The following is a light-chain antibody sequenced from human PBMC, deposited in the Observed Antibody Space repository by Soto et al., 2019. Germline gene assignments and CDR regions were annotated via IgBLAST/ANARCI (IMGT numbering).Light chain of an antibody. CDR1: TSNIGNNY. Sequence: QPVLTQPPSVSAAPGQQVTISCSGETSNIGNNYVSWYQQLPGAAPKLLIYDTNNRPSEIPDRFSGSRSGTSATLAITGLQTGDEAVYYCGAWDSGLSGVLFGGGTKLT. V-gene: IGLV1-51*01. CDR2: DTN. J-gene: IGLJ2*01. CDR3: GAWDSGLSGVL.